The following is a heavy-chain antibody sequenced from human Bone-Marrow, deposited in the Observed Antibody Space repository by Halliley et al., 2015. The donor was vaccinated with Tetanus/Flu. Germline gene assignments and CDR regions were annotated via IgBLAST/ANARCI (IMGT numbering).Heavy chain of an antibody. Sequence: VSVIYSGGHTYYADSVKGRFTISRDFYKTSLYLQMNSLRVEDPAVYYCARSTSRGSHDGFDIWGQGEMVTVSS. V-gene: IGHV3-66*01. D-gene: IGHD3-16*01. CDR2: IYSGGHT. CDR3: ARSTSRGSHDGFDI. J-gene: IGHJ3*02.